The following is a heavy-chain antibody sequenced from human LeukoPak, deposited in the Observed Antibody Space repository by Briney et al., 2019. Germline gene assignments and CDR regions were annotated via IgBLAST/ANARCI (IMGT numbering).Heavy chain of an antibody. Sequence: SETLSLTCAVYGGPFSGYYWSWIRQPPGKGLEWIGEINHSGTTNYNPSLKSRVTISLDTSKSQFSLKLSSVTAADTAVYYCAKRGYSYGSDHWGQGTLVTVSS. J-gene: IGHJ4*02. V-gene: IGHV4-34*01. CDR2: INHSGTT. D-gene: IGHD5-18*01. CDR3: AKRGYSYGSDH. CDR1: GGPFSGYY.